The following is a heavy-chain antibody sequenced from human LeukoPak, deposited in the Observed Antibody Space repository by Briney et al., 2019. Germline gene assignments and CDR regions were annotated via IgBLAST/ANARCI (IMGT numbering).Heavy chain of an antibody. J-gene: IGHJ4*02. CDR2: IYYSGST. Sequence: PSETLSLTCTVSGGSISSSSYYWGWIRQPPGKGLEWIGSIYYSGSTYYNPSLKSRVTISVDTSKNQFSLKLSSVTAADTAVYYCASGGYYYGSLFNWGQGTLVTVSS. CDR1: GGSISSSSYY. CDR3: ASGGYYYGSLFN. V-gene: IGHV4-39*01. D-gene: IGHD3-10*01.